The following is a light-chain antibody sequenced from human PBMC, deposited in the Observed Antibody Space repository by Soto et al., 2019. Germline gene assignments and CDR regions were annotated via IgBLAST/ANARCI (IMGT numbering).Light chain of an antibody. CDR2: GAS. J-gene: IGKJ4*01. Sequence: EIVLTQSPGTLSLSPGERATLSCRASQSVSSSYLAWYQQKPGQAPRLLIYGASSRATGIPDRFSGSGSGTDFTLTISRLEPEDFAVYYCQHYRSSSLTFGGGPKVEIK. V-gene: IGKV3-20*01. CDR1: QSVSSSY. CDR3: QHYRSSSLT.